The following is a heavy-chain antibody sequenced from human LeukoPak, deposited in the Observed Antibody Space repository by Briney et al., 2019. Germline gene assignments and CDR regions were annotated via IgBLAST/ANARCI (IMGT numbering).Heavy chain of an antibody. D-gene: IGHD3-16*01. J-gene: IGHJ6*02. Sequence: SETLSLTRTVSGGSISSGGYYWSWIRQHPGKGLEWIGYIYYSGSTYYNPSLKSRVTISVDTSKNQFSLKLSSVTAADTAVYYCARTFGYDPDYYGMDVWGQGTTVTVSS. CDR3: ARTFGYDPDYYGMDV. V-gene: IGHV4-31*03. CDR2: IYYSGST. CDR1: GGSISSGGYY.